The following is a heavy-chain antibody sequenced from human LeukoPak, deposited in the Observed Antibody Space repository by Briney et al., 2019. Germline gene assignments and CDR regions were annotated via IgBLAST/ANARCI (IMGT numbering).Heavy chain of an antibody. J-gene: IGHJ3*02. D-gene: IGHD3-3*01. CDR3: ARDYDFLSGYYIHAFDI. Sequence: ASVTVSCKASGYTFTSYGISWVRQAPGQGLEWMGWISAYNGNTNYAQKLQGRVTMTTDTSTSTAYMELRSLRSDDTAVYYCARDYDFLSGYYIHAFDIWGQGTMVTVSS. CDR1: GYTFTSYG. V-gene: IGHV1-18*01. CDR2: ISAYNGNT.